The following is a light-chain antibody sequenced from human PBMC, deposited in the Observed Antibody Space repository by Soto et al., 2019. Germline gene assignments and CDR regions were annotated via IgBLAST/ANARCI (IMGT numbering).Light chain of an antibody. CDR2: SNN. CDR1: SSNIGRNA. V-gene: IGLV1-44*01. J-gene: IGLJ2*01. Sequence: QSVLTQPPSASGSPGQRVTLSCSGSSSNIGRNAVHWYQQLPGTAPKLLIYSNNERPSGVPDRLSGSKSVTSASLAISGLQYEDEDDYYCAAWDDSLNGKVFGGGTKLTVL. CDR3: AAWDDSLNGKV.